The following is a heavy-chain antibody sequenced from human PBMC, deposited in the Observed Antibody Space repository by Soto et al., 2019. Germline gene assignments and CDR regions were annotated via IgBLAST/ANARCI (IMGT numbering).Heavy chain of an antibody. CDR1: VGTFSSYS. Sequence: QVQLVQSGAEVKKPGASVKFSCKASVGTFSSYSINWVRQAPGQGLEWMGESIPIFGTANYAQKFQGRVTITAEESTRTAYMELSSLRSEDTDVYYCSRDGGRHSGGIDYWGQGTLVTGSS. V-gene: IGHV1-69*01. J-gene: IGHJ4*02. CDR3: SRDGGRHSGGIDY. D-gene: IGHD1-26*01. CDR2: SIPIFGTA.